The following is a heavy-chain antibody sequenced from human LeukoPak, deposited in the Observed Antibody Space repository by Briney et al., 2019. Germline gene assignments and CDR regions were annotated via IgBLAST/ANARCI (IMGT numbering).Heavy chain of an antibody. CDR1: GGTFSSYA. Sequence: SVKVSCKASGGTFSSYAISWVRQAPGQGLEWMGGIIPIFGTANYAQKFQGRVTITADESTSTAYMELSSLRSEDTAVYYCARDEYYDSSGPIGYWGQGTLVTVSS. D-gene: IGHD3-22*01. V-gene: IGHV1-69*13. CDR2: IIPIFGTA. CDR3: ARDEYYDSSGPIGY. J-gene: IGHJ4*02.